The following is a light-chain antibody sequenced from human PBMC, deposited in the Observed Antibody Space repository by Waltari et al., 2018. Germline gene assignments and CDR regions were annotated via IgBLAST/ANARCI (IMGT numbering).Light chain of an antibody. CDR1: QSVIIN. V-gene: IGKV3-15*01. CDR2: DTS. Sequence: CRASQSVIINLAWYQQKPGQAPRLLIFDTSTRATGIPARFSGSGSGTDFTLTISSLQSEDFAVYYCQQYNDWLPLTFGGGTKVEI. CDR3: QQYNDWLPLT. J-gene: IGKJ4*01.